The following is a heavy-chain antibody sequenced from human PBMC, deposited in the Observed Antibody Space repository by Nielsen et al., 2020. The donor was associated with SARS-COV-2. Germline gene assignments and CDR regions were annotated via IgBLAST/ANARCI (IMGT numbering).Heavy chain of an antibody. CDR2: ISSSSSTI. J-gene: IGHJ3*02. CDR1: GFTFSSYS. D-gene: IGHD3-10*01. V-gene: IGHV3-48*01. CDR3: ARTYADLWFGDISGYDI. Sequence: GGSLRLSCAASGFTFSSYSMNWVRQAPGKGLEWVSYISSSSSTIYYADSVKGRFTISRDNAKNSLYLQMNSLRAEDTAVYYCARTYADLWFGDISGYDIWGQGTMVTVSS.